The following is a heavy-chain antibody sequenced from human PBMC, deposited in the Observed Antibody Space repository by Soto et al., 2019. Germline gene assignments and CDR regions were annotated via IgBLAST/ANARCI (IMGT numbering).Heavy chain of an antibody. CDR2: IYYSGRT. V-gene: IGHV4-31*03. J-gene: IGHJ4*02. CDR3: ARFAREENPKVGSWYYFDY. D-gene: IGHD6-13*01. Sequence: QVQLQESGPGLVKPSQTLSLTCTVSGGSISSGGYFWSWVRQHPGKGLEGIGNIYYSGRTYYNPSLKSRVTISVDTSKNQFYLKLSAVTAADTAVYYCARFAREENPKVGSWYYFDYWGQGTRVTVSS. CDR1: GGSISSGGYF.